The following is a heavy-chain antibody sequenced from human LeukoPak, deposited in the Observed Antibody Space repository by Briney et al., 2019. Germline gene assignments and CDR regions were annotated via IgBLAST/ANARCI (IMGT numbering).Heavy chain of an antibody. Sequence: GGSLRLSCAASGFPFSSHWLSWFRQSPGKGLEWVAHINQDGSEKYYVDSVKGRFTISRDNARNSQCLQINSLRAEDTAVYYCASGGGWVFNNWGQGTLVTVSS. V-gene: IGHV3-7*01. J-gene: IGHJ4*02. CDR2: INQDGSEK. CDR1: GFPFSSHW. CDR3: ASGGGWVFNN. D-gene: IGHD6-19*01.